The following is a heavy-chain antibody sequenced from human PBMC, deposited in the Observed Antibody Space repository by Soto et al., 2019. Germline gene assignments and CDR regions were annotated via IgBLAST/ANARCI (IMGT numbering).Heavy chain of an antibody. Sequence: SENLSLTCAVSGYSTSSGYYWGWIRQPPGKGLEWIGSIYHSGSTYYNPSLKSRVTISVDTSKNQFSLKLSSVTAADTAVYYCARGYGYYDSSGYPYKWFDPWGQGTLVTVS. CDR2: IYHSGST. CDR1: GYSTSSGYY. J-gene: IGHJ5*02. CDR3: ARGYGYYDSSGYPYKWFDP. V-gene: IGHV4-38-2*01. D-gene: IGHD3-22*01.